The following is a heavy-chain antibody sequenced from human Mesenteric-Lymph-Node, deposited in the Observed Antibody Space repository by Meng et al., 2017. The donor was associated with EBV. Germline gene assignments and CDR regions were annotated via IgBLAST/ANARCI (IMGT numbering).Heavy chain of an antibody. V-gene: IGHV4-59*01. CDR1: GDSITNYY. J-gene: IGHJ5*02. D-gene: IGHD3-10*01. Sequence: QWQLQESGPGLVKPSETLSLTCTASGDSITNYYWNWIRQPPGKGLEWIGYIYYSGTTNYNPSLKSRVTISVDTSKNQFSLRLNSLTAADTAVYYCARDTSGGYNWFDPWGQGTLVTVSS. CDR2: IYYSGTT. CDR3: ARDTSGGYNWFDP.